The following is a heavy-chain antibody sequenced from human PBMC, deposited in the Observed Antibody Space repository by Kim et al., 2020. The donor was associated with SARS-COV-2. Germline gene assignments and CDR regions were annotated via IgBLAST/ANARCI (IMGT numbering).Heavy chain of an antibody. V-gene: IGHV3-23*01. J-gene: IGHJ4*02. D-gene: IGHD2-2*01. CDR3: ATNQQRGYCGATSCWISDY. Sequence: KGRFTISRDKSKNTVYLQMNSLRVEDTALYYCATNQQRGYCGATSCWISDYWGQGTLVTVSS.